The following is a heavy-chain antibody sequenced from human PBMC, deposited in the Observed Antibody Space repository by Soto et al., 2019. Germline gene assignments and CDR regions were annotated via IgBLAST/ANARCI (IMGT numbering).Heavy chain of an antibody. V-gene: IGHV1-18*01. J-gene: IGHJ5*02. D-gene: IGHD2-15*01. CDR1: GYTFTSYG. CDR2: ISAYNGNT. CDR3: ARVAATNWFDP. Sequence: QVQLVQSGAEVKKPGASVKVSCKASGYTFTSYGISWVRQAPGQGLEWMGWISAYNGNTNYAQKLQGRVTMTTDTSTXTAYMELRSLRSXDTAXYYCARVAATNWFDPWGQGTLVTVSS.